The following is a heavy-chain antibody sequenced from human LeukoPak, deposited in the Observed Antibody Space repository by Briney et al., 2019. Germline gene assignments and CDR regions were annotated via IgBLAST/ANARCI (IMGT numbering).Heavy chain of an antibody. Sequence: PSETQSLPCTVSGGSISSYYWSWIRQPPGKGLEWIGYIYYSGSTNYNPSLKSRVTISVDTSKNQFSLKLSSVTAADTAVYYCARAGGTVTTYYFYYWGQGTLVTVSS. CDR3: ARAGGTVTTYYFYY. V-gene: IGHV4-59*01. CDR2: IYYSGST. J-gene: IGHJ4*02. D-gene: IGHD4-11*01. CDR1: GGSISSYY.